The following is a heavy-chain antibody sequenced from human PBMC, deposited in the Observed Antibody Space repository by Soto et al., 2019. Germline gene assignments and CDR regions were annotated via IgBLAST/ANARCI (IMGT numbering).Heavy chain of an antibody. V-gene: IGHV4-39*01. J-gene: IGHJ4*02. CDR1: GGSISSSSYY. CDR2: IYYSGST. CDR3: ARLRKEVATITGYIDF. D-gene: IGHD5-12*01. Sequence: SETLSLTCTVSGGSISSSSYYWGWIRQPPGKGLEWIGSIYYSGSTYYNPSLKSRVTISVDTSRNQFSLKLSSVTAADTAVYYCARLRKEVATITGYIDFSGQGTLVTVSS.